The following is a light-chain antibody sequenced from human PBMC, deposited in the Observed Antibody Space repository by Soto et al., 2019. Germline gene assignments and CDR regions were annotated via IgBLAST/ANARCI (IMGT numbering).Light chain of an antibody. J-gene: IGLJ2*01. CDR2: GTN. V-gene: IGLV8-61*01. CDR1: SGSVSTNYY. Sequence: QTVVTQEPSFSVSPGGTVTLTCGSSSGSVSTNYYPTWYQQTPGQTPRTLIYGTNTRSSGVPDRFFGSILGNKAALTITGAQADDESDYYCVLYMGSGSVVFGGGTKHTVL. CDR3: VLYMGSGSVV.